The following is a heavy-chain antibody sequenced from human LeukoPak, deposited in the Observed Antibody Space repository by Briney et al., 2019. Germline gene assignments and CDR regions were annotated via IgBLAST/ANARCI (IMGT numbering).Heavy chain of an antibody. CDR3: AREVGYCSSTSCHYYYYYYMDV. V-gene: IGHV1-46*01. CDR2: INPSGGST. D-gene: IGHD2-2*01. Sequence: GASVKVSCKASGYTFTNYYIHWVRQAPGQGLECMGIINPSGGSTSYAQKFQGRVTMTRDTSISTAYMELSRLRSDDTAVYYCAREVGYCSSTSCHYYYYYYMDVWGKGTTVTVSS. CDR1: GYTFTNYY. J-gene: IGHJ6*03.